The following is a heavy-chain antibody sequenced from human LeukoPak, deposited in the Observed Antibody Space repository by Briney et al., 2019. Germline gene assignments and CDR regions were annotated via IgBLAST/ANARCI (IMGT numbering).Heavy chain of an antibody. Sequence: SVKVSSKASGFSFTTSAMQWVRQARGQRLEWIGWIVVGSGHTRYAQKFQERITITRDMSTSTAYMQLSSLRSEDTAVYYCAADHQFSGWESAYGMDVWGQGTTVTVSS. J-gene: IGHJ6*02. CDR3: AADHQFSGWESAYGMDV. V-gene: IGHV1-58*02. CDR1: GFSFTTSA. D-gene: IGHD6-19*01. CDR2: IVVGSGHT.